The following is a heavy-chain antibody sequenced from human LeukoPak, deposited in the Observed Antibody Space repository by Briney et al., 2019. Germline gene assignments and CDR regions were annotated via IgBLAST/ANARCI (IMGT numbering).Heavy chain of an antibody. CDR1: GYTFTGYY. J-gene: IGHJ6*02. V-gene: IGHV1-2*02. D-gene: IGHD6-13*01. Sequence: GASVKVSCKASGYTFTGYYMHWVRQAPGQGLEWMGWINPNSGGTNYAQKFQGRVTMTRDTSISTAYMELSRLRSDDTAVYYCARDRAAAAGYYYGMDVWGQGTTVTVSS. CDR2: INPNSGGT. CDR3: ARDRAAAAGYYYGMDV.